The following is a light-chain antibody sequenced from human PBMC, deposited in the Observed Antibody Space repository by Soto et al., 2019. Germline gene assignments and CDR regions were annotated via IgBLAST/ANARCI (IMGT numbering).Light chain of an antibody. CDR1: SSDVGGYNY. CDR2: DVS. V-gene: IGLV2-14*01. CDR3: SSYTSSSTLLYV. J-gene: IGLJ1*01. Sequence: QSALPQPASVSGSPGPSITISCTGTSSDVGGYNYVSWYQQHPGQAPKLMIYDVSNRPSGVSNRFSGSKSGNTASLTISGLQAEDEADYYCSSYTSSSTLLYVFGTGTKLTVL.